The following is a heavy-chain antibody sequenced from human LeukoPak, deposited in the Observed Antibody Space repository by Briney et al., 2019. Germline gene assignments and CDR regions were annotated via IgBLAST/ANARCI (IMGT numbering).Heavy chain of an antibody. CDR3: XRVXLWFGPDNWFDP. CDR1: GYTFTGYY. Sequence: ASVKVSCKASGYTFTGYYMHWVRQAPGQGLEWMGWINPNSGGTNYAQKFQGRVTMTRDTSISTAYMELSRLRSDDTAVYYCXRVXLWFGPDNWFDPWGQGTLVTVSS. D-gene: IGHD3-10*01. CDR2: INPNSGGT. J-gene: IGHJ5*02. V-gene: IGHV1-2*02.